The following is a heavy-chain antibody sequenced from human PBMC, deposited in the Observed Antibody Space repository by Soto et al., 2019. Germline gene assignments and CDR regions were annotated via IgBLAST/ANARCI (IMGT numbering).Heavy chain of an antibody. Sequence: QLQLQESGSGLVKPSQTLSLTCAVSGASISSGGYSWSWIRQPPGKGLEWIGYIYHSGSTYYNPSLKSRVTISVDGSKNQFSLKLSSVTAEDTAVYYCASTQYCSGSTCYSEGWFDPWGQGTLVTVSS. CDR3: ASTQYCSGSTCYSEGWFDP. CDR1: GASISSGGYS. CDR2: IYHSGST. J-gene: IGHJ5*02. V-gene: IGHV4-30-2*01. D-gene: IGHD2-15*01.